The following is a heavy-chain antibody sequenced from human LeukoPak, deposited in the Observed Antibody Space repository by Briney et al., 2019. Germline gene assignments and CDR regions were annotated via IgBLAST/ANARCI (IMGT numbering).Heavy chain of an antibody. Sequence: ASVKVSCKASGDTFTSYYMHWVRQAPGQGLEWMGRINPNSGGTNYAQKFQGRVTMTRDTSISTAYMELSRLRSDDTAVYYCARDRLYSSGWLGTNWFDPWGQGTLVTVSS. V-gene: IGHV1-2*06. J-gene: IGHJ5*02. D-gene: IGHD6-19*01. CDR2: INPNSGGT. CDR3: ARDRLYSSGWLGTNWFDP. CDR1: GDTFTSYY.